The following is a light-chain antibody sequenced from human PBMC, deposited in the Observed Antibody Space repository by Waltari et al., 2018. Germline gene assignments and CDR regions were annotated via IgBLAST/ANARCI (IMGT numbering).Light chain of an antibody. V-gene: IGLV2-14*01. CDR3: SSCTSRSTRV. CDR1: SSDVGGGYNC. J-gene: IGLJ1*01. CDR2: EVS. Sequence: QSALTQPASVSGSPGQSITISCTGSSSDVGGGYNCVSWYQQHPGKAPKLLIYEVSNRPSGVSNRFSASTSGNTASLTISGLQAEDEADYYCSSCTSRSTRVFGTGTTVTVL.